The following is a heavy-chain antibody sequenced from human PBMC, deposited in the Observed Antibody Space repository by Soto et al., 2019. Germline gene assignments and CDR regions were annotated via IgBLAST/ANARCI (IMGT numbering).Heavy chain of an antibody. CDR3: AMGTILPGATSWLDL. D-gene: IGHD1-1*01. Sequence: SVKVSCKASGGIFCSFSITWVRQVRGHGLEWMGGIIPMTGTPNYEENFQGRLTLTEEASTRTAYLLLSSLKSEDTAVYYCAMGTILPGATSWLDLWGQGTVVTVSS. J-gene: IGHJ5*02. CDR2: IIPMTGTP. V-gene: IGHV1-69*13. CDR1: GGIFCSFS.